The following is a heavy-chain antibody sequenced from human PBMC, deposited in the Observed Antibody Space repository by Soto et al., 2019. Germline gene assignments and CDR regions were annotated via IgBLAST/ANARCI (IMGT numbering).Heavy chain of an antibody. CDR3: ARGKKLIAIFGVVRGCYFDY. CDR2: ISSSSSYI. Sequence: GGSLRLSCAVAGFTFSSYSMNWVRQAPGKGLEWVSSISSSSSYIYYADSVKGRFTISRDNAKNSLYLQINSLRAEDTAVYYCARGKKLIAIFGVVRGCYFDYWGQGXLVTISS. J-gene: IGHJ4*02. D-gene: IGHD3-3*01. V-gene: IGHV3-21*01. CDR1: GFTFSSYS.